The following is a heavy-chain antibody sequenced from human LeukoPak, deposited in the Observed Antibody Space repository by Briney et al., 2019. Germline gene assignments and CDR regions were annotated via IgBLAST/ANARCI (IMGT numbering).Heavy chain of an antibody. CDR1: GGSTSSYY. D-gene: IGHD6-6*01. CDR2: IYTSGST. J-gene: IGHJ4*02. V-gene: IGHV4-4*07. CDR3: ARDPRIRYSSSSVYFDY. Sequence: PSETLSLTCTVSGGSTSSYYWSWIRQPAGKGLEWIGRIYTSGSTNYNPSLKSRVTMSVDTSKNQFSLKLSSVTAADTAVYYCARDPRIRYSSSSVYFDYWGQGTLVTVSS.